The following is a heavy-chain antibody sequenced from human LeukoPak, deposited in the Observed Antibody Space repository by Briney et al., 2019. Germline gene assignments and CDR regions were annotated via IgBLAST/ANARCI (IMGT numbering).Heavy chain of an antibody. D-gene: IGHD3-10*01. V-gene: IGHV1-69*13. J-gene: IGHJ4*02. Sequence: GASVKVSCKASGGTFSSYAISWVRQAPGQGLEWMGGIIPIFGTANYAQKFQGRVTITADESTSTAYMELSSLRSEDTAVYYCIAGSGSSWYFDYWGQGTLVTVSS. CDR2: IIPIFGTA. CDR1: GGTFSSYA. CDR3: IAGSGSSWYFDY.